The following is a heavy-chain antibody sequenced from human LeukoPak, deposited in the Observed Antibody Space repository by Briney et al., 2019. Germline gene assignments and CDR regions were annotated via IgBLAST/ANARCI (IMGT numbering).Heavy chain of an antibody. CDR3: ARDLYSSGWFDY. J-gene: IGHJ4*02. CDR1: GGSISSSNW. V-gene: IGHV4-4*02. CDR2: IYHSGST. D-gene: IGHD6-19*01. Sequence: SETLSLTCAVPGGSISSSNWWSWVRQPPGKGLEWIGEIYHSGSTNYNPSLKSRVTISVDKSKNQFSLKLSSVTAADTAVYYCARDLYSSGWFDYWGQGTLVTVSS.